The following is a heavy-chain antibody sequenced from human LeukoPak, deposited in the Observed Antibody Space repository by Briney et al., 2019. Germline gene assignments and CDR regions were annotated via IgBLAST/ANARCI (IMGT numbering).Heavy chain of an antibody. Sequence: GASVKVSCKASGYTFTSYGISWVGQAPGQGLEWMGWISAYNGNTNYAQKLQGRVTMTTDTSTNTAYMELRSLRSDDTAVYYCARDGRVAAAGTADWFDPWGQGTLVTVSS. D-gene: IGHD6-13*01. CDR1: GYTFTSYG. CDR2: ISAYNGNT. CDR3: ARDGRVAAAGTADWFDP. V-gene: IGHV1-18*01. J-gene: IGHJ5*02.